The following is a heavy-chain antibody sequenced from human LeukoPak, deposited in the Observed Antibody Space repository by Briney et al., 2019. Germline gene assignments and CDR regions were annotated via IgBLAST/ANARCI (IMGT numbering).Heavy chain of an antibody. CDR3: ARARYPMREIEFDY. D-gene: IGHD1-1*01. J-gene: IGHJ4*02. V-gene: IGHV1-18*01. Sequence: ASVKVPCKASGYTFTSYGISWVRQAPGQGLEWMGWISAYNGNTNYAQKLQGRVTMTTDTSTSTAYMELRSLRSDNTAVYYCARARYPMREIEFDYWGQGTLVTVSS. CDR2: ISAYNGNT. CDR1: GYTFTSYG.